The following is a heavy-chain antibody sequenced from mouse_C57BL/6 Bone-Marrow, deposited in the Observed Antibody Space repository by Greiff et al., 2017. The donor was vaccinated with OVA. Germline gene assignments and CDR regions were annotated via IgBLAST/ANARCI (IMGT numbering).Heavy chain of an antibody. CDR2: IYPGSGST. J-gene: IGHJ4*01. Sequence: QVQLKQPGAELVKPGASVKMSCKASGYTFTSYWITWVKQRPGQGLEWIGDIYPGSGSTNYNEKFKSKATLTVDTSSSTAYMQLSSLTSEDSAVYYCARRLRRRVYAMDYWGQGTSVTVSS. CDR3: ARRLRRRVYAMDY. V-gene: IGHV1-55*01. D-gene: IGHD2-4*01. CDR1: GYTFTSYW.